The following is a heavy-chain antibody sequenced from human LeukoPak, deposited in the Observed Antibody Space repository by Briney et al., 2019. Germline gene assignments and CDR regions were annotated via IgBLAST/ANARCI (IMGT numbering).Heavy chain of an antibody. CDR3: ARSTWAYYDTLLFDN. V-gene: IGHV3-7*01. CDR2: IKQDESES. CDR1: GFSFNTYW. J-gene: IGHJ4*02. Sequence: GGSLRFSCAASGFSFNTYWMSWVRPAPGKGLEWVANIKQDESESYYVHSVKGRLTISRDNAKNSLYLQMSSLRDEDTAVYYCARSTWAYYDTLLFDNWGQGTLVTVSS. D-gene: IGHD3-22*01.